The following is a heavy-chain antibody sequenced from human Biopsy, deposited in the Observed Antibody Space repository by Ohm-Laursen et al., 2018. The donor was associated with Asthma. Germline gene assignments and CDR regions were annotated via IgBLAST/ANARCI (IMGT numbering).Heavy chain of an antibody. CDR2: IYSGGTS. V-gene: IGHV3-53*01. J-gene: IGHJ4*02. Sequence: GSLRLSCAASGFAVSRDHMFWVRQAPGKGLEWVSVIYSGGTSHTADSVRGRFTISRDYPKNTLYLQMHSLRAEDTAVYHCARGDSSNWSHYYFDYWGQGTLVTVSS. CDR3: ARGDSSNWSHYYFDY. CDR1: GFAVSRDH. D-gene: IGHD3-22*01.